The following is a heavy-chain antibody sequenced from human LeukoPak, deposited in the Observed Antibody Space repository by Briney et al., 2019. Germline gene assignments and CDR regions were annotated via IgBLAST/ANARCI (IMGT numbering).Heavy chain of an antibody. J-gene: IGHJ4*02. CDR1: GYTFTSYG. CDR2: INTYNGNT. D-gene: IGHD1-26*01. V-gene: IGHV1-18*01. CDR3: ARASGSDGGLDY. Sequence: GASVKVSCKASGYTFTSYGISWVRQAPGQGLEWMGWINTYNGNTNYAQMLQDRVTTTTDTSTSTVYMELRSLRSDDTAVYYCARASGSDGGLDYWGQGTLVTVSS.